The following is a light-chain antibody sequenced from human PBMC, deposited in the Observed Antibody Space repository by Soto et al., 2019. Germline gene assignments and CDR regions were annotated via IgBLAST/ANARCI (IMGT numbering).Light chain of an antibody. Sequence: EIVMTQSPATLSVSPGERATLSCRASQSVYNNLAWYQQKPGQAPRLLIYGASTRATGIPARFSGSGSGTEFTLTISSLQPEDIATYYCQYYDILVFGFGPGTKVKIK. CDR2: GAS. V-gene: IGKV3-15*01. J-gene: IGKJ3*01. CDR1: QSVYNN. CDR3: QYYDILVFG.